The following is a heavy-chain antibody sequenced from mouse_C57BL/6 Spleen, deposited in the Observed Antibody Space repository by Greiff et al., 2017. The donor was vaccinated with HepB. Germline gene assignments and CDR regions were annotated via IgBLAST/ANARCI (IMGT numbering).Heavy chain of an antibody. J-gene: IGHJ1*03. Sequence: VQLQQSGAELVKPGASVKLSCTASGFNIKDYYMHWVKQRTEQGLEWIGRLDPEDGETKYAPKFQGKATLTADTSSNTAYLQLSSLTSEDAAVYYCARREDLPVGYFDVWGTGTTVTVSS. CDR1: GFNIKDYY. V-gene: IGHV14-2*01. CDR3: ARREDLPVGYFDV. D-gene: IGHD2-1*01. CDR2: LDPEDGET.